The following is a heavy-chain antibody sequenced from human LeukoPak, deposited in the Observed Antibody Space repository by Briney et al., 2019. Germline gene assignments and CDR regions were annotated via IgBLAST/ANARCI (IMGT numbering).Heavy chain of an antibody. D-gene: IGHD4-23*01. Sequence: SETLSLTCAVSGGSISSSNWWSWVRPPPGKGLEWIGEIYHSGSTNYNPSLKSRVTISVDTSKNQFSLKLSSVTAADTAVYYCARGVGSGKGYYYYYMDVWGKGTTVTVSS. J-gene: IGHJ6*03. CDR3: ARGVGSGKGYYYYYMDV. CDR1: GGSISSSNW. V-gene: IGHV4-4*02. CDR2: IYHSGST.